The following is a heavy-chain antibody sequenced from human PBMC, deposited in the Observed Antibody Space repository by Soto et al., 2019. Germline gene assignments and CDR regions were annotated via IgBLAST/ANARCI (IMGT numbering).Heavy chain of an antibody. CDR2: IYHSGST. CDR1: GYSISSGYY. V-gene: IGHV4-38-2*01. J-gene: IGHJ4*02. Sequence: SETLSLTCAVSGYSISSGYYWGWIRQPPGKGLEWIGSIYHSGSTYYNPSLKSRVTISVDTSKNQFSLKLSSVTAADTAAYYCARMPDRPHYDYDLLPGYYSRRTFDYWGQGTLVTVYS. D-gene: IGHD3-9*01. CDR3: ARMPDRPHYDYDLLPGYYSRRTFDY.